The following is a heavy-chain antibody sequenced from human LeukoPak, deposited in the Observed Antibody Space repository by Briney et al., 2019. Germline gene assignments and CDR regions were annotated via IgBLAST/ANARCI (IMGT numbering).Heavy chain of an antibody. CDR3: ARRGVYYYDSSGRANYYFDF. V-gene: IGHV1-18*01. D-gene: IGHD3-22*01. J-gene: IGHJ4*02. CDR1: GYTFTSYH. CDR2: ITPYNGNT. Sequence: GASVKVSCKASGYTFTSYHMHWVRQAPGQGLEWVGWITPYNGNTSYAQKLQGRVTMTTDTSTSIAYMELRSLRPDDTAMYYCARRGVYYYDSSGRANYYFDFWGQGTLVTVSS.